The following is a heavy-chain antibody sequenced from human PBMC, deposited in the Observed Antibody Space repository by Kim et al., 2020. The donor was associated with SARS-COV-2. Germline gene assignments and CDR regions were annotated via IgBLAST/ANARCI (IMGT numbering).Heavy chain of an antibody. CDR3: ASDFWSGYYTY. V-gene: IGHV3-7*01. Sequence: KYYGDSVKGRFTISRDNAKNSLYLQMNSLSAEDTAVYYCASDFWSGYYTYWGQGTLVTVSS. J-gene: IGHJ4*02. D-gene: IGHD3-3*01. CDR2: K.